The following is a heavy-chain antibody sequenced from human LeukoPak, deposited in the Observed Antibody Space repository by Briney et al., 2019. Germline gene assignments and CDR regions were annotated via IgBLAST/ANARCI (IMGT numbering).Heavy chain of an antibody. Sequence: PGGSLRLSCAASGFTFSSYAVSWVRKAPGKGLEWVSAITGSGGYTYNADSVKGRFTISRDNSKNTLYLQMNSLRAEDTAVYYCAKVGVAGGYYWFDPWGQGTLVTVSS. J-gene: IGHJ5*02. D-gene: IGHD6-19*01. CDR2: ITGSGGYT. CDR3: AKVGVAGGYYWFDP. V-gene: IGHV3-23*01. CDR1: GFTFSSYA.